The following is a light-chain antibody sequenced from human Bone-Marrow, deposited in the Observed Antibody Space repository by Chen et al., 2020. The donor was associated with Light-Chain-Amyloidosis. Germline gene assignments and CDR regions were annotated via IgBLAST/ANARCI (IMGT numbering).Light chain of an antibody. V-gene: IGLV3-21*02. CDR2: DDS. CDR3: QVWDRSSDRPV. Sequence: SYVLTQPSSVSVAPGQMATIACGGNNIGSTSVHWYQQTPGQAPLLVVYDDSARPSGIPERWSGSNSGNTATMTISRVEAGDEADYYCQVWDRSSDRPVFGGGTKLTVL. CDR1: NIGSTS. J-gene: IGLJ3*02.